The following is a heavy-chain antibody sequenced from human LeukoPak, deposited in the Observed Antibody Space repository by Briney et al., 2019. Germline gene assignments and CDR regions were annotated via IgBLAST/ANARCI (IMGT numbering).Heavy chain of an antibody. D-gene: IGHD4-23*01. V-gene: IGHV4-31*03. Sequence: PSETLSLTRTVSGGSITSDIFYWSWIRQHPGKGLEWIGSIHNSRGTSYNPSLESRLTISVDTSENQFFLKMSYVTAADTAMYYCGKVGGNSNSWGQGTLVTVSS. J-gene: IGHJ5*02. CDR3: GKVGGNSNS. CDR1: GGSITSDIFY. CDR2: IHNSRGT.